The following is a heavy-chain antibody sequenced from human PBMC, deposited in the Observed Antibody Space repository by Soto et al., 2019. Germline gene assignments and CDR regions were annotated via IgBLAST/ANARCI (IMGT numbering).Heavy chain of an antibody. Sequence: ASVKVSCKASGYTFTSYAMHWVRQAPGQRLEWMGWINAGNGNTKYSQKFQGRVTITRDTSASTAYMELSSLRSEDTAVYYCARATRLRLGELSLQYWGRGALVTV. J-gene: IGHJ4*01. CDR3: ARATRLRLGELSLQY. CDR1: GYTFTSYA. D-gene: IGHD3-16*02. V-gene: IGHV1-3*01. CDR2: INAGNGNT.